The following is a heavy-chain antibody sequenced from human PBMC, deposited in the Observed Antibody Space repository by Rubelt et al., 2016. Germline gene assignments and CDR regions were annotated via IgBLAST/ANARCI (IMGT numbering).Heavy chain of an antibody. CDR3: AIDTGTWPYYFDY. CDR1: GYTFTSYA. D-gene: IGHD1-7*01. J-gene: IGHJ4*02. CDR2: ITTNTGNP. Sequence: QVQLVQSGSELKKPGASVKVSCKASGYTFTSYAMNWVRQAPGQGLEWMGWITTNTGNPTYALGFTERFGCPWTTSASTAFLQISSLKAEDTAVYYCAIDTGTWPYYFDYWGQGTLVTVSS. V-gene: IGHV7-4-1*02.